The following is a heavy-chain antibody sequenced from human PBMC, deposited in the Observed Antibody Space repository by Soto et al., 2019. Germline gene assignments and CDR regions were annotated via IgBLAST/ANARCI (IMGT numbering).Heavy chain of an antibody. J-gene: IGHJ6*02. Sequence: ASVKVSCKASGYTFTTHAIPWVRQAPVQSLEWMGWINGGTGQTKHSQRFQGRVNITRDTSASTAYMELSSLRSEDTAVYYCARGKGMEENYYCYGLDICGQGTTDNVSS. V-gene: IGHV1-3*01. D-gene: IGHD1-1*01. CDR2: INGGTGQT. CDR1: GYTFTTHA. CDR3: ARGKGMEENYYCYGLDI.